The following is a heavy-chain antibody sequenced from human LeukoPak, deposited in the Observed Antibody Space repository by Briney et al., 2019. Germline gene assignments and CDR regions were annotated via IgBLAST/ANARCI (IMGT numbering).Heavy chain of an antibody. CDR1: GGTFSSYA. J-gene: IGHJ4*02. CDR2: ISAYNGNT. Sequence: ASVKVSCKASGGTFSSYAISWVRQAPGQGLEWMGWISAYNGNTNYAQKLQGRVTMTTDTSTSTAYMELRSLRSDDTAVYYCARDRAGTIFGVVIALDYWGQGTLVTVSS. V-gene: IGHV1-18*01. D-gene: IGHD3-3*01. CDR3: ARDRAGTIFGVVIALDY.